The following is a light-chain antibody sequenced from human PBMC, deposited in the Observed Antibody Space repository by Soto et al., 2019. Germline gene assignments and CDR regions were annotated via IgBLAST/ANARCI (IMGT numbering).Light chain of an antibody. J-gene: IGKJ4*01. CDR3: QQYGVTPPNT. CDR1: QIVSSTY. CDR2: GAS. Sequence: LAQHPGTLSPSQGERATLSGRASQIVSSTYLAWFQQKPGQAHRLIIYGASTRATGIPDRFSGSGSGTDFTLTISGLEPQDLALYYCQQYGVTPPNTFGGGTKVDI. V-gene: IGKV3-20*01.